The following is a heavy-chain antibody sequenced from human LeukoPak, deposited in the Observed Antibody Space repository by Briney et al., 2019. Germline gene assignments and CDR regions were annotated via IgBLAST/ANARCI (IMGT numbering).Heavy chain of an antibody. V-gene: IGHV1-2*02. CDR3: ARDNREVRGGDCFDV. CDR2: INPNSGGT. CDR1: GYTFTGYY. D-gene: IGHD2-21*02. J-gene: IGHJ6*04. Sequence: ASVKVSCKASGYTFTGYYMHWVRQAPGQGLEWMGWINPNSGGTNYAQKFQGRVTMTRDTSITTAYMELSRLRSDDTAVYYCARDNREVRGGDCFDVWGKGTTVTVSS.